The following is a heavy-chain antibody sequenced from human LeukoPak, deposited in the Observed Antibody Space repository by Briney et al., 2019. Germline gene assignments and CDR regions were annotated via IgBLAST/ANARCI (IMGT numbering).Heavy chain of an antibody. CDR2: IYYSGST. CDR1: GGSISSGDYY. Sequence: SQTLSLTCTVSGGSISSGDYYWSWIRQPPGKGLEWIGYIYYSGSTYYNPSLKSRVTISVDTSKNQFSLKLSSVAAADTAVYYCARDSPARRPKGEDWYFDLWGRGTLVTVSS. V-gene: IGHV4-30-4*01. D-gene: IGHD3-16*01. J-gene: IGHJ2*01. CDR3: ARDSPARRPKGEDWYFDL.